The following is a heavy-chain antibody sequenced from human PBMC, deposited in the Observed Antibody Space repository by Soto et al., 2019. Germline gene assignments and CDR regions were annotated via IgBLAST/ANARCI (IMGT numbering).Heavy chain of an antibody. J-gene: IGHJ6*02. D-gene: IGHD6-6*01. CDR3: ARSMYSTSAQLYHRMDV. CDR2: MYHSGIT. V-gene: IGHV4-38-2*01. Sequence: PSETLSLTCAVSGYSIRSGCFWGWIRQPPGKGLEWIGSMYHSGITYYNLSLKSRVTISVDTSKNQLSLKLSSATAADTAVYYCARSMYSTSAQLYHRMDVWGQGTTVTVS. CDR1: GYSIRSGCF.